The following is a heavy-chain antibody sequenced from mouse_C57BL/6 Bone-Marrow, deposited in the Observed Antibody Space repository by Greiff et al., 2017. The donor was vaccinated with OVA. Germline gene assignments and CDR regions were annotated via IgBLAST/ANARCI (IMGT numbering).Heavy chain of an antibody. CDR2: IYPGSGST. CDR3: ARRGYGSSYGAMDY. CDR1: GYTFTSYW. V-gene: IGHV1-55*01. D-gene: IGHD1-1*01. Sequence: QVQLQQPGAELVKPGASVKMSCKASGYTFTSYWITWVKQRPGQGLEWIGDIYPGSGSTNYNEKFKSKATLTVDTSSSTAYMQLSSRTSEDSAVYYCARRGYGSSYGAMDYWGQGTSVTVSS. J-gene: IGHJ4*01.